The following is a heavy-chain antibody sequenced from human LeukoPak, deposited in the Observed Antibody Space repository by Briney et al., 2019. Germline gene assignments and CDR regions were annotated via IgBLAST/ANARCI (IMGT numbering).Heavy chain of an antibody. CDR2: ISSSGSTI. CDR1: GFTFSSYN. CDR3: ARTSRWGSDWFLGVNAFDI. D-gene: IGHD6-19*01. Sequence: GGSLRLSCAASGFTFSSYNMNWVRQAPGKGLEWVSYISSSGSTIYYADSVKGRFTISRDNAKNSLYLQLNSLRPEDTAVYYCARTSRWGSDWFLGVNAFDIWGQGTMVTVSS. J-gene: IGHJ3*02. V-gene: IGHV3-48*01.